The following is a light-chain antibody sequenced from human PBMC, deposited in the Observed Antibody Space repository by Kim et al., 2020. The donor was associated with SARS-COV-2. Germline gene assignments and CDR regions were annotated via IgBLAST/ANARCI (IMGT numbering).Light chain of an antibody. CDR2: DVS. Sequence: GQSITITCTGTSSDVGGYNYVSWYQQHPGKAPKLMIYDVSNRPSGVSNRFSGSKSGNTASLTISGLQAEDEADYYCSSYTSSSTLVFGGVTKLTV. CDR3: SSYTSSSTLV. J-gene: IGLJ2*01. V-gene: IGLV2-14*03. CDR1: SSDVGGYNY.